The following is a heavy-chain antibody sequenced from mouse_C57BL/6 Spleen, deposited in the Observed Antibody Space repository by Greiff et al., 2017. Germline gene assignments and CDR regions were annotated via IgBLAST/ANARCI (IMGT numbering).Heavy chain of an antibody. CDR3: ANDGYHWYFDV. Sequence: QVQLQQPGAELVRPGSSVKLSCKASGYTFTSYWMHWVKQRPIQGLEWIGNIDPSDSETHYNQKFKDKATLTVDKSSSTAYMQLCSLTSEDSSVYSGANDGYHWYFDVWGTGTTVTVSS. CDR1: GYTFTSYW. D-gene: IGHD2-3*01. V-gene: IGHV1-52*01. J-gene: IGHJ1*03. CDR2: IDPSDSET.